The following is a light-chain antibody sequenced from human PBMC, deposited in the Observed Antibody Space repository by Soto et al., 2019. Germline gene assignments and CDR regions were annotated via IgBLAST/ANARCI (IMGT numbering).Light chain of an antibody. Sequence: DIQMTQSPSSLSASVGDRVTITCRASQAINNYLAWYQQKPGKVPTLLISAASTLQSGVPSRFSGSGSGTDITLTTSSLHPEDVATYYCHKFNALPTFGRGTKVEI. J-gene: IGKJ4*01. V-gene: IGKV1-27*01. CDR2: AAS. CDR1: QAINNY. CDR3: HKFNALPT.